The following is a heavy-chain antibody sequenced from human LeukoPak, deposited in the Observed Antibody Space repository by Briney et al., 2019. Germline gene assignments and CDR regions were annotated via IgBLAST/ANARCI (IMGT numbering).Heavy chain of an antibody. Sequence: PGGSLRLSCAASGFTFSSYSMNWVRQAPGKGLEWLSSITSSNYDIYYADSVKGRFTISRDNSKNTLYLQMNSLRAEDTAVYYCAKGGTYSGSYNWFDPWGQGTLVTVSS. J-gene: IGHJ5*02. V-gene: IGHV3-21*01. CDR2: ITSSNYDI. CDR1: GFTFSSYS. CDR3: AKGGTYSGSYNWFDP. D-gene: IGHD1-26*01.